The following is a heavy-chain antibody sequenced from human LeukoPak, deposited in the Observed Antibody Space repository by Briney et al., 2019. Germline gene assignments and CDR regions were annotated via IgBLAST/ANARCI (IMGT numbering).Heavy chain of an antibody. CDR3: AKDSGYSSSWSRNWFDP. Sequence: GRSLRLSCAASGFTFDDYAMHWVRQAPGKGLEWVSGISWNSGSIGYADSVKGRFTISRDNAKNSLYLQMNSLRAEDTALYYCAKDSGYSSSWSRNWFDPWGREPWSPSPQ. D-gene: IGHD6-13*01. CDR2: ISWNSGSI. CDR1: GFTFDDYA. V-gene: IGHV3-9*01. J-gene: IGHJ5*02.